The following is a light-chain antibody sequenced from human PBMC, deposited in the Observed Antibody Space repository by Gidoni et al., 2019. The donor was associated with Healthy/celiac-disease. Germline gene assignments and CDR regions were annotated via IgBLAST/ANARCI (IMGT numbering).Light chain of an antibody. V-gene: IGKV1-9*01. J-gene: IGKJ4*01. CDR3: QQLNSYPLT. Sequence: DIKWTQSPSSLSASVGDRVTITCRASQGVSSYLAWDQQKPGKAPKLLLCAASSLQSGVPSSFIGSGSGTAFTLPISSLQPEDFATYYCQQLNSYPLTFGGGTKVEIK. CDR1: QGVSSY. CDR2: AAS.